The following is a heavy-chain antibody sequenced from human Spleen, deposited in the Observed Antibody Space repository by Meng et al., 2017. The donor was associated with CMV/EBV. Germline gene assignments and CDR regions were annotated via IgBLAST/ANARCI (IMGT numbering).Heavy chain of an antibody. J-gene: IGHJ4*02. CDR1: GFTFSSYG. D-gene: IGHD3-10*01. Sequence: GESLKISCAASGFTFSSYGMHWVRQAPGKGLEWVAFIRYDGSNTYYADSVKGRFTISRENSKNTLYVQMNSLRVEDTAVYYCARDSLDSGYAIDYWGQGTLVTVSS. CDR3: ARDSLDSGYAIDY. CDR2: IRYDGSNT. V-gene: IGHV3-30*02.